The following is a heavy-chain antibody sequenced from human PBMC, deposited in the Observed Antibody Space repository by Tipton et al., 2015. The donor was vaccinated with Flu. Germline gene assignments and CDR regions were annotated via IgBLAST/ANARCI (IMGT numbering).Heavy chain of an antibody. J-gene: IGHJ6*02. Sequence: SLRLSCAASGFTFDDYAMHWVRQAPGKGLEWVSGISWNSGSIGYADSVKGRFTISRDNAKNSLYLQMSSLRAEDTALYYCAKDIRIVGATHRSNYYYYGMDVWGQGTTVTVSS. V-gene: IGHV3-9*01. CDR1: GFTFDDYA. D-gene: IGHD1-26*01. CDR2: ISWNSGSI. CDR3: AKDIRIVGATHRSNYYYYGMDV.